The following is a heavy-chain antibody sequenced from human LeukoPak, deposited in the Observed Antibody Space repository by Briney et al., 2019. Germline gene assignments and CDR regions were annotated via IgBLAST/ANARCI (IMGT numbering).Heavy chain of an antibody. D-gene: IGHD3-16*02. V-gene: IGHV4-31*03. Sequence: SETLSLTCTVSGGSISSGGYYWSWIRQHPGKGLEWIGYIYYSGGTYYNPSLKSRVTISVDTSKNQFSLKLSSVTAADTAVYYCARVGYYDYVWGSYRSRPFDYWGQGTLVTVSS. CDR3: ARVGYYDYVWGSYRSRPFDY. CDR2: IYYSGGT. CDR1: GGSISSGGYY. J-gene: IGHJ4*02.